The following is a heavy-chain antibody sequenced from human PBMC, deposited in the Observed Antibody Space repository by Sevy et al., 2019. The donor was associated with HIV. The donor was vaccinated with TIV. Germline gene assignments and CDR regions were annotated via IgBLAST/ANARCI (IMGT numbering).Heavy chain of an antibody. CDR1: GFSFSRYS. J-gene: IGHJ6*02. D-gene: IGHD3-10*01. V-gene: IGHV3-48*04. CDR3: AKSYFGSGTSYGMDL. CDR2: ISSSRGTI. Sequence: GGSLRLSCVASGFSFSRYSMNWVRRAPGKGLEWVSYISSSRGTIYYADSVKGRFTISRDNAKNSLFLQLNSLRADDTAIYYCAKSYFGSGTSYGMDLWGRGTTVTVSS.